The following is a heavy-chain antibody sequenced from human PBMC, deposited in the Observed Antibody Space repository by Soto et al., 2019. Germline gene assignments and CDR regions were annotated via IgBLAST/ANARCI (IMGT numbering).Heavy chain of an antibody. CDR1: GFAFDDYA. V-gene: IGHV3-9*01. CDR2: ISWNSGTI. CDR3: AKAYTVTPTPYGMDV. Sequence: EVQLVESGGNLVQPGRSLRLSCAASGFAFDDYAMHWVRQPPGKGLEYVSGISWNSGTIAYADSVKGRFTISRDNAKNSLYLQMYSLRPEDTALYYCAKAYTVTPTPYGMDVWCQGTTVTVSS. D-gene: IGHD4-17*01. J-gene: IGHJ6*02.